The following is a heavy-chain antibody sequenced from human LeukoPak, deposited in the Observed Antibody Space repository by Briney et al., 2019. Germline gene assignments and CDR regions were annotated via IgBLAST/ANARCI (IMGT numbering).Heavy chain of an antibody. V-gene: IGHV5-51*01. Sequence: GEPLQISCKGSGCSFTNYWIGWVRQMPGKGLEWMGIIYPGDSDTRYSPSFQGQVTISVDKSISTAYLQWSSLKTSDTAMYYCARQDRYYYDSRYFDYWGQGTLVTVSS. CDR2: IYPGDSDT. CDR1: GCSFTNYW. CDR3: ARQDRYYYDSRYFDY. D-gene: IGHD3-22*01. J-gene: IGHJ4*02.